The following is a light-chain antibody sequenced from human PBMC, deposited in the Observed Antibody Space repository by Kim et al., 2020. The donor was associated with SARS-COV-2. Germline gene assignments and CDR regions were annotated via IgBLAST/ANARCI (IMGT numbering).Light chain of an antibody. CDR2: SVS. Sequence: PGERATLACGASHRITTNYLAWYQQIPGQAPRLLLYSVSNRASGIPDRFSGSGSGTDFTLTISRLEPEDFAVYYCQHYGSSPRAFGQGTRLEIK. V-gene: IGKV3-20*01. CDR3: QHYGSSPRA. J-gene: IGKJ5*01. CDR1: HRITTNY.